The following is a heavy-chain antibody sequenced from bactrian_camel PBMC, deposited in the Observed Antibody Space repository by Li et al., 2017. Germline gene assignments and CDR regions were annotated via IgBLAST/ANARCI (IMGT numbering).Heavy chain of an antibody. CDR2: LFTDDRT. V-gene: IGHV3S63*01. Sequence: QVQLVESGGGLVQAGRSLRLSCRAAGMRFDDYDMGWFRQAPGNECELVSTLFTDDRTYYADSVKGRFTISQVNAKNTVYLQMNSLKPEDTAVYYCAEDPTFIDDCGSGRSQGTQVTVS. D-gene: IGHD1*01. CDR1: GMRFDDYD. J-gene: IGHJ4*01.